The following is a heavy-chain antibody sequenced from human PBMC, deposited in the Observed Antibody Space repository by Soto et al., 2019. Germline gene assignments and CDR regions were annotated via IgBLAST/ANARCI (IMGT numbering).Heavy chain of an antibody. D-gene: IGHD2-15*01. CDR1: GFTFSSYG. J-gene: IGHJ4*02. CDR3: AKESVVAVAATPGSFDY. Sequence: GGSLRLSCAASGFTFSSYGMHWVRQAPGKGLEWVAVISYDGSNKYYADSVKGRFTISRDNSKNTLYLQMNSLRAEDTAVYYCAKESVVAVAATPGSFDYWGQGTLVTVSS. V-gene: IGHV3-30*18. CDR2: ISYDGSNK.